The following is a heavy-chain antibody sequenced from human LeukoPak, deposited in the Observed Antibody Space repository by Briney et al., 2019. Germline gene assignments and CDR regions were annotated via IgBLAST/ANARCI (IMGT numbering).Heavy chain of an antibody. V-gene: IGHV3-23*01. CDR3: AKFCSSTSCQGEGFDY. J-gene: IGHJ4*02. CDR2: ISGSGGST. D-gene: IGHD2-2*01. CDR1: GFTFSSYA. Sequence: PGGSLRLSCAASGFTFSSYAMSWVRQAPGKGLEWVSAISGSGGSTYYADSVKGRFTISRDNSKNTLYLQMNSLRAEDTAVYYCAKFCSSTSCQGEGFDYWGQGTLVTVSS.